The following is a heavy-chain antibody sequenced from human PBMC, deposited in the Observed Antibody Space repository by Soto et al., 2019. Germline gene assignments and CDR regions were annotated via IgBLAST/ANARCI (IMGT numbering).Heavy chain of an antibody. J-gene: IGHJ4*02. CDR2: IYYSGST. D-gene: IGHD3-22*01. CDR3: ARSLWGYDSSGYYFDY. CDR1: GGSISSGGYY. Sequence: SETLSLTCTVSGGSISSGGYYWSWIRQHPGKGLEWIGYIYYSGSTYYNPSLKSRVTISVDTSKNQFSLKLSSVTAADMAVYYCARSLWGYDSSGYYFDYWGQGTLVTSPQ. V-gene: IGHV4-30-4*08.